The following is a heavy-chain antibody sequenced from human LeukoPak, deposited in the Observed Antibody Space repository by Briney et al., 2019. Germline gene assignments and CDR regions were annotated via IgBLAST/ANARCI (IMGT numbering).Heavy chain of an antibody. J-gene: IGHJ4*02. Sequence: GGSLRLSCAASGFTFSNYGMHWVRQAPGKGLEWVAVISYDGSDKFYADSVKGRFTISRDSSKNTLYLQMSSLRAEDTALYYCAKTLGPLAVAGGLDYWGQGTLVTVSS. CDR1: GFTFSNYG. CDR3: AKTLGPLAVAGGLDY. CDR2: ISYDGSDK. D-gene: IGHD6-19*01. V-gene: IGHV3-30*18.